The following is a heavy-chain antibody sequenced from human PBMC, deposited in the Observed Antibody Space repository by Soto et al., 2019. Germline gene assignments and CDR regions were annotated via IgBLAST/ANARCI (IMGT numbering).Heavy chain of an antibody. V-gene: IGHV4-59*08. CDR3: AGRDCSGTNCYYLDYYYMDV. D-gene: IGHD2-2*01. J-gene: IGHJ6*03. Sequence: QVQLQESGPGLVRPSETLSLTCTVSVGSFSSYYWTWIRQSPGKGLEWIGYIYYSWSTDYNPSLRGRLAISIDTSKNQFSLRLNSMTAADTAVYYCAGRDCSGTNCYYLDYYYMDVWGKGTTVTVSS. CDR2: IYYSWST. CDR1: VGSFSSYY.